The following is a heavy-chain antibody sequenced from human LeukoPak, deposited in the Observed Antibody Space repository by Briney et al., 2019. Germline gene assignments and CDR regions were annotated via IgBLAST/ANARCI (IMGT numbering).Heavy chain of an antibody. Sequence: ASETLSLTCTVSGGSISSYYWSWIRQPPGKGLEWIGYIYTSGSTNYNPSLKSRVTMSVDTSKNQFSLRLSSVTAADTAVYYCAREGVAGTGLDYWGQGTLVTVSS. D-gene: IGHD6-13*01. CDR2: IYTSGST. V-gene: IGHV4-4*08. J-gene: IGHJ4*02. CDR3: AREGVAGTGLDY. CDR1: GGSISSYY.